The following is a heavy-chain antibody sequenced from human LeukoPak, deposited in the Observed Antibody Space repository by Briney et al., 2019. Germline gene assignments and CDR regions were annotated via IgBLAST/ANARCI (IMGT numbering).Heavy chain of an antibody. Sequence: SETLSLTCTVSGGSISNSGFYWAWIRHPPGEGLEWITMLHYDGTTYYNPSLKSRVSIAVDTSKNQFSLKLNSVTAADTAVYYCASQRVWVSGWQIDSWGQGTLVTVSS. D-gene: IGHD6-19*01. CDR2: LHYDGTT. J-gene: IGHJ4*02. CDR3: ASQRVWVSGWQIDS. CDR1: GGSISNSGFY. V-gene: IGHV4-39*01.